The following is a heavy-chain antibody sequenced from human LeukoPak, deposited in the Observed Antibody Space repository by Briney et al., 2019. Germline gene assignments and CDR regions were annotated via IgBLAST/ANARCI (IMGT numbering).Heavy chain of an antibody. V-gene: IGHV3-20*04. Sequence: GGSLRLSCASSGFTFDDYGMSWVRQAPGKGLEWVSGINWNGGSTGYADSVKGRFTISRHNAKNSLYLQMNSLRAEDTALYYCARGARGVSGYYFDFWGQGTLVTVSS. CDR3: ARGARGVSGYYFDF. CDR1: GFTFDDYG. J-gene: IGHJ4*02. CDR2: INWNGGST. D-gene: IGHD3-10*01.